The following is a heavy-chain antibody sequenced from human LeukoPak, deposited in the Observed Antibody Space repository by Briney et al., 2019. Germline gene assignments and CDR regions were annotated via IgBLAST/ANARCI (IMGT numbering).Heavy chain of an antibody. Sequence: SETLSLTCAVSGGSISGYYWSWIRQPPGKGLEWIGYIYYSGSTNYNPSLKSRLTMSVDTSKNQFSLKLSSVTAADTAVYYCARDKGPPCYWGQGTLVTVSS. CDR3: ARDKGPPCY. CDR1: GGSISGYY. CDR2: IYYSGST. V-gene: IGHV4-59*01. J-gene: IGHJ4*02.